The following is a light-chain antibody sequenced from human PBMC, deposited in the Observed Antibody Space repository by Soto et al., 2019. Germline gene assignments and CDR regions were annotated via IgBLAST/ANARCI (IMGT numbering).Light chain of an antibody. V-gene: IGKV3-20*01. CDR1: QIISSTS. CDR3: QQYGRAPWT. CDR2: GAS. Sequence: EIVLTQSPGTLSLSPGERATLSCRASQIISSTSLGWYQQKLGQAPRLLIYGASSRATGIPDRFSGSGSGTLFTLTINRLEPEDFAVYYCQQYGRAPWTFGQGTRVEIK. J-gene: IGKJ1*01.